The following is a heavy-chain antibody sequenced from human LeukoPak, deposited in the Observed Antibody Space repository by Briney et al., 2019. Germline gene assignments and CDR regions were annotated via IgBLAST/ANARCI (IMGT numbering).Heavy chain of an antibody. J-gene: IGHJ4*02. CDR2: ISYDGSKK. Sequence: PGRSLRLSCAASGFTFSSYAMHWVRQAPGKGLEWVAVISYDGSKKYYADSVKGRFTISRDNSKNTLYLQMNSLRAEDTAVYYCARDVWDIVVVPAAISGGSLDYWGQGTLVTVSS. V-gene: IGHV3-30-3*01. CDR3: ARDVWDIVVVPAAISGGSLDY. CDR1: GFTFSSYA. D-gene: IGHD2-2*01.